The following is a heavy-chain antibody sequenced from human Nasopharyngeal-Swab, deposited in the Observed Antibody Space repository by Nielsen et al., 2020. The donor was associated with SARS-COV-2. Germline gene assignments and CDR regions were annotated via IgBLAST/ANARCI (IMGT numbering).Heavy chain of an antibody. J-gene: IGHJ4*02. V-gene: IGHV3-7*01. Sequence: GESLKISCAASGFTFSRFWMTWVRQAPGKGLEWVAYLKQDGSEEYYVDSVKGRFTISRDNAKNSLYLQMSSLRAEDTAVYYCARGTAVAGGYYLDYWGQGTLVTVSS. CDR1: GFTFSRFW. D-gene: IGHD4-23*01. CDR3: ARGTAVAGGYYLDY. CDR2: LKQDGSEE.